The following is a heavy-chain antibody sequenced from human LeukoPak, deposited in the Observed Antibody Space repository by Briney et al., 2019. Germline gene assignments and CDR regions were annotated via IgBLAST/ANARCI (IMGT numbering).Heavy chain of an antibody. Sequence: ASVKVSCKASGYTFTSYAMNWVRQAPGQGLEWMGWINTNTGNPTYAQGFTGRFVFSLDTSVSTAYLQISSLKAEDTAVYYCARVSEDDFWSGYYSVFDYWGQGTLVTVSS. V-gene: IGHV7-4-1*02. CDR3: ARVSEDDFWSGYYSVFDY. CDR2: INTNTGNP. CDR1: GYTFTSYA. D-gene: IGHD3-3*01. J-gene: IGHJ4*02.